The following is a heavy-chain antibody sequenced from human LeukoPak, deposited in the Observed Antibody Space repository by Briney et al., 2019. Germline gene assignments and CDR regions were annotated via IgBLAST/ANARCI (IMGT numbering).Heavy chain of an antibody. J-gene: IGHJ4*02. D-gene: IGHD2-2*01. CDR2: FDPEDGET. Sequence: ASVKVSCKVSGYTHTELSMHWVRQAPGKGLEWMGGFDPEDGETIYAQKFQGRVTMTEDTSTDTAYMELSSLRSEDTAVYYCATDLLVPAAMGDYWGQGTLVTVSS. CDR1: GYTHTELS. CDR3: ATDLLVPAAMGDY. V-gene: IGHV1-24*01.